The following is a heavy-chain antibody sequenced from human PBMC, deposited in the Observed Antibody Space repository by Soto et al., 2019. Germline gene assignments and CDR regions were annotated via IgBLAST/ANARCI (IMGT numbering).Heavy chain of an antibody. V-gene: IGHV3-74*01. CDR2: INSDGSST. D-gene: IGHD2-15*01. CDR3: ASSPLGYCSGGSCHDYYYYYGMDV. Sequence: PGGSLRLSCAASGFTFSSYWMHWVRQAPGKGLVWVSRINSDGSSTSYADSVKGRFTISRDNAKNTLYLQMNSLRAEDTAVYYCASSPLGYCSGGSCHDYYYYYGMDVWGQGTTVTVSS. J-gene: IGHJ6*02. CDR1: GFTFSSYW.